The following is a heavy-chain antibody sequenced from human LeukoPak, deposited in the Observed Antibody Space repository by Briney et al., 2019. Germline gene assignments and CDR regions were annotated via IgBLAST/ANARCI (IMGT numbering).Heavy chain of an antibody. CDR1: GFTFSSYA. J-gene: IGHJ4*02. V-gene: IGHV3-23*01. D-gene: IGHD2-8*01. Sequence: GGSLRLSCAASGFTFSSYAMTWVRQAPGKRREWVSSISPSGSTTYYADSVKGRFTISRDNSKNTLYLQMNSLRAEDTAVYYWAKGQAMASNWGQGTLVTVSP. CDR2: ISPSGSTT. CDR3: AKGQAMASN.